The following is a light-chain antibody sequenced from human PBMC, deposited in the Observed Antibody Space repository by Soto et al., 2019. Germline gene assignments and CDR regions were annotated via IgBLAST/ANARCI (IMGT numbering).Light chain of an antibody. CDR3: CSYTSSSSYV. CDR2: DVS. Sequence: QSVLTQPASVSGSPGQSIAISCTGTSSDVGAYNSVSWYQQYPGKAPKLMIHDVSNRPSGVSDRFSGSKSGNTASLTISGLQAEDEAYYYCCSYTSSSSYVFGSGTKLTVL. CDR1: SSDVGAYNS. J-gene: IGLJ1*01. V-gene: IGLV2-14*01.